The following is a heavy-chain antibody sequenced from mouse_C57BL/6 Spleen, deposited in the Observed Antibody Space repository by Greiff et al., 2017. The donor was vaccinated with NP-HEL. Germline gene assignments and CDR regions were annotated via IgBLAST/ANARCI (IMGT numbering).Heavy chain of an antibody. Sequence: VQLQQSGPELVKPGASVKLSCKASGYTFTSYDINWVKQRPGQGLEWIGRIYPRDGSTKYNEKFKGKATVTVETSSSTAYMALHSLTSEDSAVYFWARIYGYDGGDAMDYWGQGTSVTVSS. D-gene: IGHD2-2*01. CDR3: ARIYGYDGGDAMDY. CDR1: GYTFTSYD. J-gene: IGHJ4*01. V-gene: IGHV1-85*01. CDR2: IYPRDGST.